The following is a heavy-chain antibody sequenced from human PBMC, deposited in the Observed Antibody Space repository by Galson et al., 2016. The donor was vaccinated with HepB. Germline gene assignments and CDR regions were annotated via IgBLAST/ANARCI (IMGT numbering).Heavy chain of an antibody. CDR1: GFTFSSNG. Sequence: SLRLSCAASGFTFSSNGLHWVRQAPGKGLEWVAVIWYDGSVKYYADSVKGRFTISRDNSNNTLYLYMNSLRAGDTAVYYCGKHGGFDYWGQGALVTVSA. CDR2: IWYDGSVK. V-gene: IGHV3-33*06. CDR3: GKHGGFDY. D-gene: IGHD3-16*01. J-gene: IGHJ4*02.